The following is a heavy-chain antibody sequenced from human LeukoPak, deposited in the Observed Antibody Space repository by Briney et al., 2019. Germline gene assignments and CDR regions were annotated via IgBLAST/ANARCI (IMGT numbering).Heavy chain of an antibody. J-gene: IGHJ4*02. Sequence: KSPETLSLTCTVSGGSISSYYWSWIRQPPGKVLAWIGQIFHSGSTSYSPSLKSRVTISVDNSKNQFSLKLTSVTAADTAVYYCARGRYGSGYFDYWGQGTLVTVSS. D-gene: IGHD3-10*01. V-gene: IGHV4-59*12. CDR3: ARGRYGSGYFDY. CDR1: GGSISSYY. CDR2: IFHSGST.